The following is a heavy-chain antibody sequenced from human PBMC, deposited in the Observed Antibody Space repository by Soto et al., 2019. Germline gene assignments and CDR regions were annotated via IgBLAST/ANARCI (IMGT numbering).Heavy chain of an antibody. CDR2: IIPIFGTA. Sequence: QVQLVQSGAEVKKPGSSVKVSCKASGGTFSSYAISWVRQAPGQGLEWMGGIIPIFGTANYAQKFQGRVTITADASTSTAYMELSSLRSEDTAVYYCARSTYYYDSSGYYYWYFDLWGRGTLVTVSS. V-gene: IGHV1-69*12. CDR3: ARSTYYYDSSGYYYWYFDL. J-gene: IGHJ2*01. D-gene: IGHD3-22*01. CDR1: GGTFSSYA.